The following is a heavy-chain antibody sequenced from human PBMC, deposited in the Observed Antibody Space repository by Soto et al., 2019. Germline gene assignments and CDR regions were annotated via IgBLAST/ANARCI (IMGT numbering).Heavy chain of an antibody. CDR2: INAGNGNT. V-gene: IGHV1-3*01. CDR1: GYTFTSYA. CDR3: ARDKAMVDNNWFGP. D-gene: IGHD5-18*01. Sequence: ASVKVSCKASGYTFTSYAMHWVRQAPGQRLEWMGWINAGNGNTKYSQKFQGRVTITRDTSASTAYMELSSLRSEDTAVYYCARDKAMVDNNWFGPWGQGTLVTVSS. J-gene: IGHJ5*02.